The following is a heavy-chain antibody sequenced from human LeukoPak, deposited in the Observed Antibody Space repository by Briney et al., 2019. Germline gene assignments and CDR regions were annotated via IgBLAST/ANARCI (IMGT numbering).Heavy chain of an antibody. CDR1: GGSISNGAYY. CDR2: IFHGGSA. D-gene: IGHD3-10*01. J-gene: IGHJ4*02. Sequence: PSETLSLTCTVSGGSISNGAYYWTWIRQPPGKELEWIGYIFHGGSAYYNPSLKSRVTISVDTSKNQFSLKLSSVTAADTAVYYCARDGVDYYGSGSRPAYFDYWGQGTLVTVSS. V-gene: IGHV4-30-2*01. CDR3: ARDGVDYYGSGSRPAYFDY.